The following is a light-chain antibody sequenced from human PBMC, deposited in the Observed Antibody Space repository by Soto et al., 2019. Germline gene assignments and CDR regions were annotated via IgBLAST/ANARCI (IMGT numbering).Light chain of an antibody. V-gene: IGLV4-69*01. CDR1: RGHSSYA. CDR2: LNSDGSH. J-gene: IGLJ3*02. Sequence: QLVLTQSPSASASLGASVKLTCTVSRGHSSYAVAWLQQQPEKGPRCLMKLNSDGSHTKGGGIPDRFSGSSSGTERYLTISSLQSEDEADYYCQTWGAAIWVFGGGTKLTVL. CDR3: QTWGAAIWV.